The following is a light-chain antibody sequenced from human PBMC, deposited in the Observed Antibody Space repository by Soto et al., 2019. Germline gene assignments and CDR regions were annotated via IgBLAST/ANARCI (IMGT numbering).Light chain of an antibody. V-gene: IGLV2-11*01. CDR2: DVS. Sequence: QSVLTQPRSVSFSPRQSVTISCTGTSSDVGGYNYVSWFQHYPGKAPKLMIYDVSRRPSGAPDRFSGSKSGNTASLTISGLQAEDEADYYCCSHAGTYTFRVFGTGAKVTVL. J-gene: IGLJ1*01. CDR3: CSHAGTYTFRV. CDR1: SSDVGGYNY.